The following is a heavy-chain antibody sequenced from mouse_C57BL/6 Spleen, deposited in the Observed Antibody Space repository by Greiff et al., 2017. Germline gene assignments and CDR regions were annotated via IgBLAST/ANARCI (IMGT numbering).Heavy chain of an antibody. Sequence: QVQLKQPGAELVMPGASVKLSCKASGYTFTSYWMHWVKQRPGQGLEWIGEIDPSDSYTNYNQKFKGKSTLTVDKSSSTAYMQLSSLTSEDSAVYYCASGGYYGSSLYAMDYWGQGTSVTVSS. J-gene: IGHJ4*01. CDR1: GYTFTSYW. V-gene: IGHV1-69*01. CDR3: ASGGYYGSSLYAMDY. CDR2: IDPSDSYT. D-gene: IGHD1-1*01.